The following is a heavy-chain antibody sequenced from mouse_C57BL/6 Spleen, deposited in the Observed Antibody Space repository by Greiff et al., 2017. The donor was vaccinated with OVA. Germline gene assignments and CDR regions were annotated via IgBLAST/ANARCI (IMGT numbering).Heavy chain of an antibody. V-gene: IGHV1-26*01. D-gene: IGHD3-1*01. CDR3: AILGDPDY. CDR2: INPNNGGT. J-gene: IGHJ2*01. CDR1: GYTFTDYY. Sequence: EVQLQQSGPELVKPGASVKISCKASGYTFTDYYMNWVKQSHGKSLEWIGDINPNNGGTSYNQKFKGKATLTVDKSSSTAYMELRSLTSEDSAVYYCAILGDPDYWGQGTTLTVSS.